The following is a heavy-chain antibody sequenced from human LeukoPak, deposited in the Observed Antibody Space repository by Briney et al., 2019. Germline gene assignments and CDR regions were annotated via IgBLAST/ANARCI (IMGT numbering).Heavy chain of an antibody. CDR3: AKVPTRYDFWSGYQDY. Sequence: PGGSLRLSCTASGFNLDNYVVSWVRQAPGKGLEWVSAISGSGGSTYYADSVKGRFTISRDNSKNTLYLQMNSLRAEDTAVYYCAKVPTRYDFWSGYQDYWGQGTLVTVSS. CDR2: ISGSGGST. CDR1: GFNLDNYV. J-gene: IGHJ4*02. D-gene: IGHD3-3*01. V-gene: IGHV3-23*01.